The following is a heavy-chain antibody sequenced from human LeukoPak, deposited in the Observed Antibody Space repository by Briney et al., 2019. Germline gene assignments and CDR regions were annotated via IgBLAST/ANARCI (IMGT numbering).Heavy chain of an antibody. CDR3: ARRRFLELLSYPMDV. J-gene: IGHJ6*02. D-gene: IGHD3-3*01. CDR1: DGSFSGYY. Sequence: SETLSLTCAVYDGSFSGYYWSWIRQPPGKGLEWIGEINHSGSTNYNPSLKSRVTISVDTSKNQFSLKLSSVTAADTAVYYCARRRFLELLSYPMDVWGQGTTVTVSS. V-gene: IGHV4-34*01. CDR2: INHSGST.